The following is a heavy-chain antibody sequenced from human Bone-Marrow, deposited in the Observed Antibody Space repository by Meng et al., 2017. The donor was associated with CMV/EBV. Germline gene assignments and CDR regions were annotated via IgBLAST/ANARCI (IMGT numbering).Heavy chain of an antibody. D-gene: IGHD1-14*01. CDR1: GFTFGDYA. CDR3: ARGTRGGGGSFDNGFDI. V-gene: IGHV3-49*04. CDR2: IRSKAYGGTT. J-gene: IGHJ3*02. Sequence: GGSLRLSCTASGFTFGDYAMSWVRQAPGKGLEWVGFIRSKAYGGTTDYAASVKVRFTIARDDSKCIAYLQMNSLKAEDTDLYYGARGTRGGGGSFDNGFDIWGQGTMVTVSS.